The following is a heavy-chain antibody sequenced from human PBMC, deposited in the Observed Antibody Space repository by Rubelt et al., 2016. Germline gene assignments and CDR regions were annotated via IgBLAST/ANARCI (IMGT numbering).Heavy chain of an antibody. D-gene: IGHD4-17*01. CDR3: ARDDYGDSYFDY. CDR2: IYYSGST. V-gene: IGHV4-39*07. Sequence: QLHPQESGPGLVKPSETLSLTCTVSGGSISSSSYYWGWIRQPPGKGLEWIGSIYYSGSTYYNPSLKSRVTISVATSQKQFSLKPSSVTAADTAVYYCARDDYGDSYFDYWGQETLVTVSS. J-gene: IGHJ4*02. CDR1: GGSISSSSYY.